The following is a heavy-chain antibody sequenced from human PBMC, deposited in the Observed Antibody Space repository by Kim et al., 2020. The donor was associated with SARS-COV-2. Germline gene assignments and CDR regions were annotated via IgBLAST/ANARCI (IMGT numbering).Heavy chain of an antibody. CDR2: ISGSGGST. V-gene: IGHV3-23*01. CDR1: GFTFSSYA. Sequence: GGSLRLSCAASGFTFSSYAMSWVRQAPGKGLEWVSAISGSGGSTYYADSVKGRFTISRDNSKNTLYLQMNSLRAEDTAVYYCAKWIPFEEGATYYYYYGMDVWGQGTTVTVSS. J-gene: IGHJ6*02. CDR3: AKWIPFEEGATYYYYYGMDV. D-gene: IGHD1-26*01.